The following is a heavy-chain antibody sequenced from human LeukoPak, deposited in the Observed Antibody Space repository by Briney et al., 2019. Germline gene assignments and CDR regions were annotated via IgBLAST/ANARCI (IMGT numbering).Heavy chain of an antibody. CDR2: IIPIFGTA. Sequence: ASVKVSCKASGGTFSKYTISWVRQRPGQGLEWMGGIIPIFGTANYAQKFQGRVTITADESTSTAYMELSSLRSEDTAVYYCARRIIAAAGPNWFDPWGQGTLVTVSS. J-gene: IGHJ5*02. V-gene: IGHV1-69*13. CDR3: ARRIIAAAGPNWFDP. D-gene: IGHD6-13*01. CDR1: GGTFSKYT.